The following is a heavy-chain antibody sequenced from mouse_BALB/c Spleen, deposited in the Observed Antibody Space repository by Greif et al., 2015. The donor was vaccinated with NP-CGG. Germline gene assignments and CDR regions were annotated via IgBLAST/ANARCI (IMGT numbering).Heavy chain of an antibody. CDR2: ISPGNGDI. V-gene: IGHV1S53*02. CDR3: LHHYAWYFDV. CDR1: GYTFTDHA. J-gene: IGHJ1*01. D-gene: IGHD1-2*01. Sequence: QVQLQQSDAELVKPGASVKISCKASGYTFTDHAIHWVKQKPEQGLEWIGYISPGNGDIKYNEKFKGKATLTADKSSSTAYMQLYSLTSDESAVYFWLHHYAWYFDVWGAGTTVTVSS.